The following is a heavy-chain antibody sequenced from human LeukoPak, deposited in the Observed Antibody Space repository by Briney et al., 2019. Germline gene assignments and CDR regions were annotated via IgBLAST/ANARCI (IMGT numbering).Heavy chain of an antibody. J-gene: IGHJ4*02. CDR2: IQYDGSSK. Sequence: GESLRLSCAASGFALSGYAMHWVRQAPGKGLEWLAFIQYDGSSKYGDSLKGRFTISRDNAKNSLYLQMNSLRAEDTAVYYCARDLIYDSPSDYWGQGTLVAVSS. D-gene: IGHD3-22*01. CDR3: ARDLIYDSPSDY. V-gene: IGHV3-30*02. CDR1: GFALSGYA.